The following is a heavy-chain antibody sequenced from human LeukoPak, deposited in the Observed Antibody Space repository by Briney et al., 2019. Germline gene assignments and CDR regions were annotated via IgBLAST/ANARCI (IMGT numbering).Heavy chain of an antibody. D-gene: IGHD3-10*01. CDR2: ISGSGGST. CDR1: GFTFSSYA. J-gene: IGHJ3*02. V-gene: IGHV3-23*01. Sequence: PGGSLRLSCAASGFTFSSYAMSWVRQAPGKGLEWVSAISGSGGSTYYADSVKGRFTISRDNSKNTLYLQMNSLRAEDTAAYYCARHKGGGFTMVRGVIVRHAFDIWGQGTMVTVSS. CDR3: ARHKGGGFTMVRGVIVRHAFDI.